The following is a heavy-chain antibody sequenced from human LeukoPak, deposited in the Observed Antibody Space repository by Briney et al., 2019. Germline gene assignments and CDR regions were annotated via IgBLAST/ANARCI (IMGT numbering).Heavy chain of an antibody. J-gene: IGHJ4*02. CDR1: GGSISSSSYY. D-gene: IGHD6-13*01. CDR2: IYYSGST. V-gene: IGHV4-39*01. Sequence: SETLSLTCTVSGGSISSSSYYWGWIRQPPGKGLERIGSIYYSGSTYYNPSLKSRVTISVDTSKNQFSLKLSSVTAADTAVYYCARLAAAGSYFDYWGQGTLVTVSS. CDR3: ARLAAAGSYFDY.